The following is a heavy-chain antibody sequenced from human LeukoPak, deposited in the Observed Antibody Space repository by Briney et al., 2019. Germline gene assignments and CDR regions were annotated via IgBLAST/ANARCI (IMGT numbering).Heavy chain of an antibody. CDR2: ISWNSGSI. V-gene: IGHV3-9*01. Sequence: GRSLRLSCAASGFTFDDYAMHWVRQAPGKGLEWVSGISWNSGSIGYADSVKGRFTISRDNAKNSLYLQMNSLRAEDTALYYCAKGNDILTGYYYFDYWGQGTLVTVSS. CDR3: AKGNDILTGYYYFDY. J-gene: IGHJ4*02. D-gene: IGHD3-9*01. CDR1: GFTFDDYA.